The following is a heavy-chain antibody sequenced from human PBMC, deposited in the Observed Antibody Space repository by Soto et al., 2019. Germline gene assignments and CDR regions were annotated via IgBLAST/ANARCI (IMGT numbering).Heavy chain of an antibody. CDR3: ANDMTGPQDY. J-gene: IGHJ4*02. D-gene: IGHD3-9*01. Sequence: ASVKVSCKASGYSFSSYGITWVRQAPGQRLEWMGWINAGNGNTKYSQKFQGRVTITRDTSASTAYMELSSLRSEDTAVYYCANDMTGPQDYWGQGTLVTVSS. CDR1: GYSFSSYG. CDR2: INAGNGNT. V-gene: IGHV1-3*01.